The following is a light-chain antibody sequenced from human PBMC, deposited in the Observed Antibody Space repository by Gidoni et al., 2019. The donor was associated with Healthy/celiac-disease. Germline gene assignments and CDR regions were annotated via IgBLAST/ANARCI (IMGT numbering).Light chain of an antibody. CDR2: GKN. CDR3: NSRDSSGNHVV. CDR1: SLRSYY. Sequence: SSELTHDPAVSVALGQTVRITCQGDSLRSYYASWYQQKPGQAPVLVIYGKNNRPSGIPDRFSGSSSGNTASLTITGAQAEDEADYYCNSRDSSGNHVVCGGGTKLTVL. V-gene: IGLV3-19*01. J-gene: IGLJ2*01.